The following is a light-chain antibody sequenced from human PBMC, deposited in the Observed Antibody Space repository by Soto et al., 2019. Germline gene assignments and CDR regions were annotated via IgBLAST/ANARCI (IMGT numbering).Light chain of an antibody. CDR3: TSWTTSTTMI. CDR2: DVN. Sequence: QSALTQPASGSPGQSITISCTGTSSDIGAYNFVSWYHQHPGKAPKLMLYDVNIRPSGVSNRFSGSKSGNTASLTISGLQAEDEADYYCTSWTTSTTMIFGGGTKVTVL. V-gene: IGLV2-14*03. J-gene: IGLJ2*01. CDR1: SSDIGAYNF.